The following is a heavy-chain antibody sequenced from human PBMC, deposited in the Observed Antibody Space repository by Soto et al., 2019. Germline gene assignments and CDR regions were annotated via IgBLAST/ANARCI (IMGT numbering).Heavy chain of an antibody. CDR2: IYPSGRA. D-gene: IGHD5-18*01. CDR3: ARDYDVNTAVDYWYFDL. Sequence: QVQLQEPGPRLVTPSETLTLTCSLSGGSITNHYWGWIRQPPGKGLEFIGRIYPSGRAHYNPSLQSRVTMSVDTSKNQFSLKVNSVTAADTAIYYCARDYDVNTAVDYWYFDLWGRGTLVTVSS. CDR1: GGSITNHY. J-gene: IGHJ2*01. V-gene: IGHV4-4*07.